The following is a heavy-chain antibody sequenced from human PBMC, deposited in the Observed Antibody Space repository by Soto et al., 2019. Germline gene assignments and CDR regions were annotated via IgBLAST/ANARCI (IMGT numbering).Heavy chain of an antibody. V-gene: IGHV3-30*18. D-gene: IGHD4-17*01. CDR3: AKDLQSYGDYDYYCYGMDV. J-gene: IGHJ6*02. CDR2: ISYDGTNK. Sequence: QVQLVESGGGEDQPGRSLTISCAASGFTFSTYGMHWVRQTPGKGLEWVAVISYDGTNKFYSDSVKGRFTISRDNFKNTLTLQMNSLRADDTAVYSCAKDLQSYGDYDYYCYGMDVWGLGTRVTVSS. CDR1: GFTFSTYG.